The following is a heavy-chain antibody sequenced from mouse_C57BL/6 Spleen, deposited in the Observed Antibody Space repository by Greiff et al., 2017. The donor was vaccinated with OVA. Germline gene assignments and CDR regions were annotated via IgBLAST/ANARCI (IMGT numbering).Heavy chain of an antibody. J-gene: IGHJ2*01. Sequence: VQLQQSGPELVKPGASVKISCKASGYAFSSSWMNWVKQRPGKGLEWIGRIYPGDGDTNYNGKFKGKATLTADKSSSTAYMQLSSLTSEDSAVYFCARSEYYGLDYWSQGTTHTVSS. CDR2: IYPGDGDT. CDR3: ARSEYYGLDY. D-gene: IGHD1-1*01. V-gene: IGHV1-82*01. CDR1: GYAFSSSW.